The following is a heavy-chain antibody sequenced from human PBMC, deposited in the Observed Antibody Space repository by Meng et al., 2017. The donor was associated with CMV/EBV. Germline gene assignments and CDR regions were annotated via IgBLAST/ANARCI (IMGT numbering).Heavy chain of an antibody. D-gene: IGHD3-3*01. CDR3: AKVRRVVTKGSDYGMDV. J-gene: IGHJ6*02. V-gene: IGHV3-33*06. Sequence: GGSLRLSCAASGFTFSSYGMHWVRQAPGKGLEWVAVIWYDGSNKYYADSVKGRFTISGDNSKNTLYLQMNSLRAEDTAVYYCAKVRRVVTKGSDYGMDVWGQGTTVTVSS. CDR2: IWYDGSNK. CDR1: GFTFSSYG.